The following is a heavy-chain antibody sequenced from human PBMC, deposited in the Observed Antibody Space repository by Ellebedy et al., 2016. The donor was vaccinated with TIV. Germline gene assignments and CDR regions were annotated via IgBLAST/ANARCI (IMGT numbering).Heavy chain of an antibody. J-gene: IGHJ4*02. CDR3: ARTPEGREGGGFDY. D-gene: IGHD1-26*01. CDR1: GFSLSTSGMC. V-gene: IGHV2-70*01. CDR2: IDWDDDK. Sequence: SGPTLVXPTQPLTLTCTFSGFSLSTSGMCVSWIRQPPGKTLEWLALIDWDDDKYYSTSLKTRLTISKDTSKNQVVLTMTNMDPVDTATYYCARTPEGREGGGFDYWGQGTLVTVSS.